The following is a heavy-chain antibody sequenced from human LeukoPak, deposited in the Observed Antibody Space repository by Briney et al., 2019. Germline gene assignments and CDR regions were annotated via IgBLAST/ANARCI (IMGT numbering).Heavy chain of an antibody. Sequence: PGGSLRLSCAASGFTFSSYSMHWVRQAPGEGLEWVSSIRSSSSYIYYADSVKGRFTISRDNAKNSLYLQMNSLRDEDTAVYYCTRGFGYFDYWGQGALVTVSS. CDR2: IRSSSSYI. J-gene: IGHJ4*02. CDR3: TRGFGYFDY. CDR1: GFTFSSYS. V-gene: IGHV3-21*01. D-gene: IGHD3-16*01.